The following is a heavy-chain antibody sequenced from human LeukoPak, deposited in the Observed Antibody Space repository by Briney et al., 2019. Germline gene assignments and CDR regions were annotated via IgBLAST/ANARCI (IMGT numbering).Heavy chain of an antibody. V-gene: IGHV1-8*01. CDR3: ARMVRGAYAGSY. D-gene: IGHD3-10*01. J-gene: IGHJ4*02. CDR1: GYTFTSSD. CDR2: MNPNSGNT. Sequence: ASVKVSCKASGYTFTSSDINWVRQATGQGREWMGWMNPNSGNTGYAQKFQGRVTMTRNTSISTAYMELSSLRAKDTAVYYCARMVRGAYAGSYWGQGTLVTVSS.